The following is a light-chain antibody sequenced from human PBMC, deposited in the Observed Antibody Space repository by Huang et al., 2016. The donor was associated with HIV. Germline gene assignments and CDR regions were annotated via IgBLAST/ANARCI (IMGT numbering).Light chain of an antibody. CDR3: QQYYSFPYA. J-gene: IGKJ2*01. V-gene: IGKV4-1*01. CDR2: WAS. CDR1: RSIIYRANNKNY. Sequence: DIVMTQSPDSLAVSLGGRATISCRSMRSIIYRANNKNYVSWYQKKPGQPPKLLIDWASTRESGVPDRFTGSGSGTVFTLTISSLRAEDVAVYYCQQYYSFPYAFGQGTKLEIK.